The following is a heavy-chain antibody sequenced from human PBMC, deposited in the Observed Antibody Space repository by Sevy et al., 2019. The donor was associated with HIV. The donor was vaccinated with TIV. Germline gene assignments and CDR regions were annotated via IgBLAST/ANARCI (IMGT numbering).Heavy chain of an antibody. V-gene: IGHV3-15*01. CDR1: GFTFTYAW. CDR3: ARDHCSGGSCLKWFDAFDI. J-gene: IGHJ3*02. D-gene: IGHD2-15*01. CDR2: IKSKADGGTI. Sequence: GGSLRLSCAASGFTFTYAWMTWVRQAPGKGLEWLGRIKSKADGGTIDYAAPVKGRFTISRDDSKNTLYLQMNSLRAEDTAVYYCARDHCSGGSCLKWFDAFDIWGQGTMVTVSS.